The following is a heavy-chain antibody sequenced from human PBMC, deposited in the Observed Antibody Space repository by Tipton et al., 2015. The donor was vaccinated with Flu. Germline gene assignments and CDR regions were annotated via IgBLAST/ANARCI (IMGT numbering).Heavy chain of an antibody. CDR2: IHYFGST. J-gene: IGHJ4*02. V-gene: IGHV4-59*01. CDR1: SNSISTFS. CDR3: ARTEPLNGGTYRFDN. Sequence: LRPSCSFSSNSISTFSWSWIRQPPGKRLEWIGYIHYFGSTNYNPSLKSRVTMSLDRSKNQFSLNLESVTTANTAVYYCARTEPLNGGTYRFDNWGQGTLVTVS. D-gene: IGHD2-8*01.